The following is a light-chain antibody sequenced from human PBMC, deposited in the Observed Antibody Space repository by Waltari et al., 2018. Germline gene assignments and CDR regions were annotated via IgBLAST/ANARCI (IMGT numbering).Light chain of an antibody. V-gene: IGKV1-39*01. Sequence: DIQMTQSPSSLSASVGDRVTITCRASQSIRNYLNWYQQKPGKAPKLLIYAASSLQSWLPSRFSGSGSGTDFTLSISSLQPEDFATYYGQQSYSTPPYTVGQGTKLEIK. CDR1: QSIRNY. J-gene: IGKJ2*01. CDR3: QQSYSTPPYT. CDR2: AAS.